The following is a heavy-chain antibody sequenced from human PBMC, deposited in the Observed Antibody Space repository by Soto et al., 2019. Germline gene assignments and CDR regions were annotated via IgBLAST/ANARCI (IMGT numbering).Heavy chain of an antibody. CDR3: ARVRAMGHCSSTSCYGGYYFMDV. J-gene: IGHJ6*03. CDR2: ISAYNGNT. Sequence: VASVKVSCKASGYTFTSYGISWVRQAPGQGLEWMGWISAYNGNTNYAQKLQGRVTMATDTSTSTAYMELRSLRSDDTAVYYCARVRAMGHCSSTSCYGGYYFMDVWGKGTTVTVSS. D-gene: IGHD2-2*01. V-gene: IGHV1-18*01. CDR1: GYTFTSYG.